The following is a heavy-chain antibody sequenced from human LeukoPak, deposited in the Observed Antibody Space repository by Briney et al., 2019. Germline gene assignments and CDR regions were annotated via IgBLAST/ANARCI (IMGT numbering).Heavy chain of an antibody. CDR1: GFTFSSYT. CDR2: INQVGSEK. J-gene: IGHJ6*02. D-gene: IGHD2-2*02. CDR3: ARFGYNYGMDV. V-gene: IGHV3-7*05. Sequence: GGSLRLSCVASGFTFSSYTMNWVRQAPGKGLEWVANINQVGSEKYYVDSVKGRFTISRDNAKNSLYLQMLSLRAEDTAVYYCARFGYNYGMDVWGQGTTVTVSS.